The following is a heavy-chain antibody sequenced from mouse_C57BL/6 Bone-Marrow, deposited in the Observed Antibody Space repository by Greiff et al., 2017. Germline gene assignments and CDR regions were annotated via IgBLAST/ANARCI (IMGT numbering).Heavy chain of an antibody. CDR1: GFPFSDYG. CDR3: ARGYSMDY. CDR2: ISSGSSTI. V-gene: IGHV5-17*01. D-gene: IGHD1-2*01. J-gene: IGHJ4*01. Sequence: EVKLMESGGGLVKPGGSLKLSCAASGFPFSDYGMHWVRQAPEKGLEWVAYISSGSSTIYYADTVKGRFTISRDNAKNTLFLQMTSLRSEDTAMYYCARGYSMDYWGQGTSVTVSS.